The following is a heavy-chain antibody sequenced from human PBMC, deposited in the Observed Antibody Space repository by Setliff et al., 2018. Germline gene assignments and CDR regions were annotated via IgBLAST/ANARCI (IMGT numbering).Heavy chain of an antibody. CDR3: AREKDLAFDY. J-gene: IGHJ4*02. V-gene: IGHV3-66*02. Sequence: GGSLRLSCAASGFTFGDFAMTWVRQAPGKGLEWVSLIYNDGTTYHADSVKGRFTISRDNSKNTLYLQMNSLRAEDTAVYYCAREKDLAFDYWGQGTLVTVSS. CDR1: GFTFGDFA. CDR2: IYNDGTT.